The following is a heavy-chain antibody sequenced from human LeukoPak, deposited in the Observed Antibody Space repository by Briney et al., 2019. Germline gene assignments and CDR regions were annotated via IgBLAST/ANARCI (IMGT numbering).Heavy chain of an antibody. CDR2: IYYSGST. CDR3: ARDDIDWYFDL. Sequence: SETLSLTCTVSGGSISSYYWSWIRQPPGKGLEWIGYIYYSGSTNYNPSLKSRVTISVDTSKNQFSLELSSVTAADTAVYYCARDDIDWYFDLWGRGTLVTVSS. V-gene: IGHV4-59*01. CDR1: GGSISSYY. J-gene: IGHJ2*01. D-gene: IGHD2-15*01.